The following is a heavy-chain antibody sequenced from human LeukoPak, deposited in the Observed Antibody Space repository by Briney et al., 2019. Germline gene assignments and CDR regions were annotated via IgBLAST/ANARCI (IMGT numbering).Heavy chain of an antibody. Sequence: GGSLRLSCAASGFTFDDYTMHWVRQAPGKGLEWVSAISGSGGSTYYADSVKGRFTISRDNSKNTLYLQMNSLRAEDTAVYYCAKSRVGPAPSDYWGQGTLVTVSS. CDR2: ISGSGGST. CDR3: AKSRVGPAPSDY. V-gene: IGHV3-23*01. CDR1: GFTFDDYT. D-gene: IGHD2-15*01. J-gene: IGHJ4*02.